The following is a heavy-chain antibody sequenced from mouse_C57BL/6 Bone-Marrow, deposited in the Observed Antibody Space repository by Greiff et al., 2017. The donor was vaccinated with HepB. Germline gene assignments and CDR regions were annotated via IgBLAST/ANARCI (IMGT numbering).Heavy chain of an antibody. CDR1: GFSLTSYG. D-gene: IGHD1-1*01. V-gene: IGHV2-6*01. J-gene: IGHJ3*01. CDR3: ATAVVATEWEAY. Sequence: VQLQESGPGLVAPSQSLSITCTVSGFSLTSYGVDWVRQSPGKGLEWLGVIWGVGSTNYNSALKSRLSISKDNSKSQVFLKMNSLQTDDTAMYYCATAVVATEWEAYWGQGTLVTVSA. CDR2: IWGVGST.